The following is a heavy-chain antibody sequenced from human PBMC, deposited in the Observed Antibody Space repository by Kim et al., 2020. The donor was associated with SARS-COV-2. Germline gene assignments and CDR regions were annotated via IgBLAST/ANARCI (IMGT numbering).Heavy chain of an antibody. D-gene: IGHD2-2*01. V-gene: IGHV1-8*01. CDR3: ARLDRWCSSTSCYDLYYGMDV. CDR2: MNPNSGNT. J-gene: IGHJ6*01. CDR1: GYTFTSYD. Sequence: ASVKVSCKASGYTFTSYDINWVRQATGQGLEWMGWMNPNSGNTGYAQKFQGRVTMTRNTSISTAYMELSSLRSEDTAVYYCARLDRWCSSTSCYDLYYGMDVWGQGTTVTVSS.